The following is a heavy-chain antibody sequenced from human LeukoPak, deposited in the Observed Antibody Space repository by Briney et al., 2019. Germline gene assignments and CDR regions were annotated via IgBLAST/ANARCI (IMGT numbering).Heavy chain of an antibody. V-gene: IGHV1-18*01. J-gene: IGHJ2*01. CDR1: GGTFSSYA. CDR2: ISAYNGNT. CDR3: AREKYWYFDL. Sequence: ASVKVSCKASGGTFSSYAISWVRQAPGQGLEWMGWISAYNGNTNYAQKLQGRVTMTTDTSTSTAYMELRSLRSDDTAVYYCAREKYWYFDLWGRGTLVTVSS.